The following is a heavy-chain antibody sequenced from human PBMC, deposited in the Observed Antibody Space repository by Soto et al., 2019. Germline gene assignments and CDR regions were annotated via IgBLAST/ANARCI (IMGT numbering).Heavy chain of an antibody. Sequence: QVQLVQSGAEVKKPGSSVKVSCEASGGTFSSYSFSWVRQAPGQGLEWMGRVIPILGMTNYAQKSQGRVTITADKSTRIVEMEQSSLRSDETAVYYCARGGAVVVPGAVDRHNWFDPWGQGTLVTVSS. V-gene: IGHV1-69*02. D-gene: IGHD2-2*01. CDR1: GGTFSSYS. CDR3: ARGGAVVVPGAVDRHNWFDP. J-gene: IGHJ5*02. CDR2: VIPILGMT.